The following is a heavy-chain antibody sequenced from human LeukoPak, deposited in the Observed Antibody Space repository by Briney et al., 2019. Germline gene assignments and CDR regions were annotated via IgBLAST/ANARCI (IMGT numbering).Heavy chain of an antibody. CDR2: ISYDGSNK. Sequence: GRSLRLSCAASGFTFSSYAMHWVRQAPGKGLEWVAVISYDGSNKYYADSVKGRFTISRDNSKNTLYLQMNSLRAEDTAVYHCASDMVRGVITFNFDYWGQGTLVTVSS. CDR1: GFTFSSYA. J-gene: IGHJ4*02. CDR3: ASDMVRGVITFNFDY. D-gene: IGHD3-10*01. V-gene: IGHV3-30*04.